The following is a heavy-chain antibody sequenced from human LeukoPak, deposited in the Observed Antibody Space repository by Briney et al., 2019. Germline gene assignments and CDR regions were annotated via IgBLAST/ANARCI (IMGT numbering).Heavy chain of an antibody. Sequence: SETLSLTCTVSGGSISSYYWSWIRQPPGKGLEWIGYIYYSGSTNYNPSLKSRVTISVDTSKNQFSLKLSSVTAADTAVYYCARASGGSYPYFGYWGQGTLVTVSS. J-gene: IGHJ4*02. CDR2: IYYSGST. CDR3: ARASGGSYPYFGY. V-gene: IGHV4-59*01. CDR1: GGSISSYY. D-gene: IGHD2-15*01.